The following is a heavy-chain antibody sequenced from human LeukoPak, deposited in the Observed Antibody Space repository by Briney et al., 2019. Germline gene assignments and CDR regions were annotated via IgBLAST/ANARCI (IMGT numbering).Heavy chain of an antibody. V-gene: IGHV1-8*03. CDR2: MNPNSGNT. D-gene: IGHD3-3*01. CDR1: GYTFTSYD. CDR3: ARGITIYGVVSAFFDY. J-gene: IGHJ4*02. Sequence: GASVKVSCKASGYTFTSYDINWVRQATGQGLEWMGWMNPNSGNTGYAQRFQGRVTITRNTSISTAYMELSSLRSEDTAVYYCARGITIYGVVSAFFDYWGQGTLVTVSS.